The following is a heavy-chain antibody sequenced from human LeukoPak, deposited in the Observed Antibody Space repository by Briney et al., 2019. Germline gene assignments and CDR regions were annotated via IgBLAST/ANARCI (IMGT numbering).Heavy chain of an antibody. Sequence: PGGSLRLSCAASGFTFRSYSMNWVRQAPGKGLEWVSAIDPSSTYIYYADSVKGRFTISRDNAENSLYLQINSLRVEDTAVYYCARAPTVLVGYCSSSSCQADYWGQGTLVTVSS. J-gene: IGHJ4*02. CDR1: GFTFRSYS. D-gene: IGHD2-2*01. V-gene: IGHV3-21*01. CDR2: IDPSSTYI. CDR3: ARAPTVLVGYCSSSSCQADY.